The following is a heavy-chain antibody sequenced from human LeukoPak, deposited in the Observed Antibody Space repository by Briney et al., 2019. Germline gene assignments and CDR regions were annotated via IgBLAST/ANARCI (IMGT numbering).Heavy chain of an antibody. V-gene: IGHV4-39*07. CDR3: ARDHAFTQLLNY. Sequence: SETLSLTCTVSGGSISSSSHYWAWIRQPPGKGLEWIGTIYYSGSTYYNPSLKSRVAMSVDTSKNQFSLRLSSVTAADTALYYCARDHAFTQLLNYWGQGTLVTVSS. D-gene: IGHD4-23*01. CDR1: GGSISSSSHY. CDR2: IYYSGST. J-gene: IGHJ4*02.